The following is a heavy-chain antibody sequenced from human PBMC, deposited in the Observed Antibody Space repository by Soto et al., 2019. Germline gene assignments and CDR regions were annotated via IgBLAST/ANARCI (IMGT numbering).Heavy chain of an antibody. CDR2: ISAYNGNT. J-gene: IGHJ6*03. D-gene: IGHD3-10*01. CDR3: ARLWFGEWYYYYYMDV. Sequence: GASVKVSCKASGYTFTSYGISWVRQAPGQGLEWMGWISAYNGNTNYAQKLQGRVTMTTDTSTSTAYMELRSLRSDDTAVYYCARLWFGEWYYYYYMDVWGKGTTVTVSS. V-gene: IGHV1-18*01. CDR1: GYTFTSYG.